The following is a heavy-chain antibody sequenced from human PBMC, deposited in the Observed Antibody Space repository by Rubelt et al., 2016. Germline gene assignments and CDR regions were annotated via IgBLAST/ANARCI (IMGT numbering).Heavy chain of an antibody. CDR3: ARDAGLSWFDP. D-gene: IGHD2-21*01. J-gene: IGHJ5*02. CDR2: INQDGSEK. CDR1: GFTFSNCW. V-gene: IGHV3-7*04. Sequence: EVQVVESGGGLVQPGGSLRLSCAASGFTFSNCWMSWVRQAPGKGLEWVANINQDGSEKYYVDSVKGRFTISRDNAKNSLYLQMNSLRAEDTAVYYCARDAGLSWFDPWGQGTLVTVSS.